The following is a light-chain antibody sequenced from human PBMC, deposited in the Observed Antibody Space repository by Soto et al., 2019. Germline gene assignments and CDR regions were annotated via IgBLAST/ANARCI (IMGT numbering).Light chain of an antibody. Sequence: DIQMTQSPSTLSASVGDSVTITCRASQSITIWLAWYQQKPGKAPKLLIYDASSLESGVPSTFSGSGSGTEFTLSISRLQPDDFATYYCQQYSSYSPTFGQGTKVDIK. CDR2: DAS. J-gene: IGKJ1*01. CDR1: QSITIW. CDR3: QQYSSYSPT. V-gene: IGKV1-5*01.